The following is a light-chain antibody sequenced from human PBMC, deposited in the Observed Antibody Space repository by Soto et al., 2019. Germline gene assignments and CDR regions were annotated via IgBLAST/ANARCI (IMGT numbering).Light chain of an antibody. Sequence: DTHLTQSPSSLSASVGDRVTITCRASQDINNYIDWYQQKPGKAPKLLIYDASNLETGVPSRFSGSGSRTEYSFTISSLQPDDIATYFCHQYDNLPPTFGQGTRLEIK. V-gene: IGKV1-33*01. J-gene: IGKJ5*01. CDR3: HQYDNLPPT. CDR2: DAS. CDR1: QDINNY.